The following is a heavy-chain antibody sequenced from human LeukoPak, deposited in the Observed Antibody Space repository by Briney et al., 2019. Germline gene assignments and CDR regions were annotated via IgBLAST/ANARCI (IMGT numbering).Heavy chain of an antibody. V-gene: IGHV4-59*01. CDR1: GGSISSYY. J-gene: IGHJ4*02. CDR3: ARGVYIAAAQYGD. Sequence: PSETLSLTCTVSGGSISSYYWSWLRQPPGKGLEWIGYIYYSGTTNYNPSLKSRVTISVDTSKNQFSLKLSSVTAADTAVYYCARGVYIAAAQYGDGGQGTLVTVYS. D-gene: IGHD6-13*01. CDR2: IYYSGTT.